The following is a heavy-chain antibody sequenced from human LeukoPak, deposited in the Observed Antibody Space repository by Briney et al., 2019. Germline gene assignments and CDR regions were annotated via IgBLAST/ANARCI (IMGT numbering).Heavy chain of an antibody. V-gene: IGHV3-20*04. Sequence: GGSLRLSCAASGFTFDDYGMSWVRQAPGKGLEWVSGINWNGGSTGYADSVKGRFTISRDNSKNTLYLQMNSLRDEDTAMYYCAKVANYYGSGPPRDAFDIWGQGTMVTVSS. D-gene: IGHD3-10*01. J-gene: IGHJ3*02. CDR2: INWNGGST. CDR1: GFTFDDYG. CDR3: AKVANYYGSGPPRDAFDI.